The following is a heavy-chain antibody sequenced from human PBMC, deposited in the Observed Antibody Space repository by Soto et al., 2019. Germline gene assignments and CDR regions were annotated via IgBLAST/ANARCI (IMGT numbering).Heavy chain of an antibody. V-gene: IGHV3-73*01. CDR1: GFTFSDSA. J-gene: IGHJ4*02. D-gene: IGHD5-18*01. CDR2: IRNKTNKYAT. CDR3: TSRRDWTAVDPLDY. Sequence: GGSLRLSCAASGFTFSDSAMHWVRQASGKGLEWVGRIRNKTNKYATTYNASVKGRFSISRDDSKNTVYLQMNSLKIDDTAVYFCTSRRDWTAVDPLDYWGLGTLVTVSS.